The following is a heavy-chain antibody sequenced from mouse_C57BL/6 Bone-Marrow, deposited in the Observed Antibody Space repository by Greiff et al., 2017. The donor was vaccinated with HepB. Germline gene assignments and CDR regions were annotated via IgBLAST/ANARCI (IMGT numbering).Heavy chain of an antibody. CDR1: GYTFTSYW. J-gene: IGHJ3*01. CDR3: AGAHYDYDRAWFAY. Sequence: QVQLQQPGAELVRPGTSVKLSCKASGYTFTSYWMHWVKQRPGQGLEWIGVIDPSDSYTNYNQKFKGKATLTVDTSSSTAYMQLSSLTSEDSAVYYCAGAHYDYDRAWFAYWGQGTLVTVSA. D-gene: IGHD2-4*01. V-gene: IGHV1-59*01. CDR2: IDPSDSYT.